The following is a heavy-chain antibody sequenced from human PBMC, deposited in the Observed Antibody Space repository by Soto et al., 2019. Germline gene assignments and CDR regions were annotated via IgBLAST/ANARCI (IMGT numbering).Heavy chain of an antibody. J-gene: IGHJ3*02. CDR2: ISYDGSNK. CDR3: AKWGHLDI. D-gene: IGHD7-27*01. CDR1: GFTFSSYG. V-gene: IGHV3-30*18. Sequence: GGSLRLSCAASGFTFSSYGMHWVRQAPGKGLEWVAVISYDGSNKYYADSVKGRFTISRDNSKNTLYLQMNSLRAEDTAVYYCAKWGHLDIWGQGTMVTVSS.